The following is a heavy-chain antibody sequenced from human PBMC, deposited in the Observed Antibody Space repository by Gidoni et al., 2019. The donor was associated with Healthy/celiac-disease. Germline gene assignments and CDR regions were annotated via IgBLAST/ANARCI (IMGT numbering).Heavy chain of an antibody. CDR1: GFTFSSYS. J-gene: IGHJ4*02. Sequence: VQMAESGGGLIKPGGSLRLTCAASGFTFSSYSMNWFRQAPGKGLEWVSSISSSSSYIYYADSVKGRFTISRDNAKNSLYLQMNSLRAEDTAVYYCARSGIAAAFDYWGQGTLVTVSS. CDR3: ARSGIAAAFDY. CDR2: ISSSSSYI. V-gene: IGHV3-21*01. D-gene: IGHD6-13*01.